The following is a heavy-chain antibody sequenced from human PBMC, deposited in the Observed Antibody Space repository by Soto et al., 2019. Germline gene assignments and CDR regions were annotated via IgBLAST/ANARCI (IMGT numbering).Heavy chain of an antibody. CDR1: GFTFSSYA. CDR2: ISYDGSNK. CDR3: ASIDCSSSSCYLYYYYGMEV. V-gene: IGHV3-30-3*01. Sequence: GGSLRLSCAASGFTFSSYAMHWVRQAPGKGLEWVAVISYDGSNKYYADSVKGRFTISRDNSKNTLYLQMNSLRAEDTAVYYCASIDCSSSSCYLYYYYGMEVWGQGTTVTVS. J-gene: IGHJ6*02. D-gene: IGHD2-2*01.